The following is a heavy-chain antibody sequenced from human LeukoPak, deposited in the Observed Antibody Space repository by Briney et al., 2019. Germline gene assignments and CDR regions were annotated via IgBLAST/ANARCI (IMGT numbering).Heavy chain of an antibody. Sequence: GSLRLSCAASGFTFSNYAMHWIRQPPGKGLEWIGEINHSGSTNYNPSLKSRVTISVDTSKNQFSLKLSSVTAADTAVYYCARALPSYGRGNYYYGMDVWGQGTTVTVSS. J-gene: IGHJ6*02. CDR3: ARALPSYGRGNYYYGMDV. D-gene: IGHD5-18*01. V-gene: IGHV4-34*01. CDR1: GFTFSNYA. CDR2: INHSGST.